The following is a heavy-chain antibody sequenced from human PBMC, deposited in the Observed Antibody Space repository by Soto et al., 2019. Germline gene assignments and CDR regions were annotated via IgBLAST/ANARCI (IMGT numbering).Heavy chain of an antibody. CDR3: ASLNTAMVKLQRHMDV. V-gene: IGHV4-39*01. D-gene: IGHD5-18*01. CDR2: IYYSGST. CDR1: GGSISSSSYY. J-gene: IGHJ6*03. Sequence: QLQLQESGPGLVKPSETLSLTCTVSGGSISSSSYYWGWIRQPPGKGLEWIGSIYYSGSTYYNPSLKSRVTISVDTSKNQFSLTLSSVTAADTAVYYCASLNTAMVKLQRHMDVWGKGTTVTVSS.